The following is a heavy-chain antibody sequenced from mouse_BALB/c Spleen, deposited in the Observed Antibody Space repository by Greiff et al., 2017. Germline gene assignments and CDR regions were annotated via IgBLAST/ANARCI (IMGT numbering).Heavy chain of an antibody. J-gene: IGHJ4*01. CDR2: INPSSGYT. CDR1: GYTFTSYT. D-gene: IGHD2-14*01. Sequence: QVQLKESAAELARPGASVKMSCKASGYTFTSYTMHWVKQRPGQGLEWIGYINPSSGYTEYNQKFKDKTTLTADKSSSTAYMQLSSLTSEDSAVYYCARGNRYGGVDYWGQGTSVTVSA. CDR3: ARGNRYGGVDY. V-gene: IGHV1-4*02.